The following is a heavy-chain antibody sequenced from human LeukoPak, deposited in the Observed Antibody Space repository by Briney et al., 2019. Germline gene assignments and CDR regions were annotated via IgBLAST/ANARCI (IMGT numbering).Heavy chain of an antibody. CDR3: AKAVWGSFY. CDR2: ITASGGNT. CDR1: GFTFSSYA. V-gene: IGHV3-23*01. J-gene: IGHJ4*02. D-gene: IGHD3-16*01. Sequence: GSLRLSCAASGFTFSSYAMGWVRQAPGKGLEWVSAITASGGNTYYADSVRGRFTISRDNSKNTLYLQVNSLRAEDTAVYYCAKAVWGSFYWGQGTLVTVSS.